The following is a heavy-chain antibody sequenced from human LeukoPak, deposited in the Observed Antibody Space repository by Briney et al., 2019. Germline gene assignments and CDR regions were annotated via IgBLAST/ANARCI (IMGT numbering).Heavy chain of an antibody. CDR3: ATGRIMITFGGAPKFDY. V-gene: IGHV1-24*01. D-gene: IGHD3-16*01. CDR2: FDPEDGET. J-gene: IGHJ4*02. Sequence: ASVKVSCKVSGYTLTELSMHWVRQAPGKGLEWMGGFDPEDGETIYAQKFQGRVTMTEDTSTDTAYMELSSLRSEDMAVYYCATGRIMITFGGAPKFDYWGQGTLVTVSS. CDR1: GYTLTELS.